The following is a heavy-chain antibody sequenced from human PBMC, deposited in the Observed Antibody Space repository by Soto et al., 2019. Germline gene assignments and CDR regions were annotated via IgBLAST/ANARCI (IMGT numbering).Heavy chain of an antibody. J-gene: IGHJ4*02. Sequence: PGGSLRLSCEGSEFNFSNYALNWVRQAPGKRLEWVSVISGNSGTTYYAASVKGRFTISRDNSKKTLYLQMNSLRADDTAVYYCAKGRAITVFGVITPFDSWGQGTLVTVSS. D-gene: IGHD3-3*01. CDR2: ISGNSGTT. V-gene: IGHV3-23*01. CDR1: EFNFSNYA. CDR3: AKGRAITVFGVITPFDS.